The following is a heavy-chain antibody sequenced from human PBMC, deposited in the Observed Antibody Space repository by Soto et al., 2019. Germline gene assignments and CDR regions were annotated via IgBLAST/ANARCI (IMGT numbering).Heavy chain of an antibody. CDR2: IERDDDDK. V-gene: IGHV2-70*13. CDR3: ARSIRGPRRFNGMDV. CDR1: GFSLTSPGMC. Sequence: SGPTLVNPTESLTLTCTFSGFSLTSPGMCVSWIRQPPGKALEWLALIERDDDDKYYSTSLKTRLTISKDTRKNQVVLTMANMDPADTGTYYCARSIRGPRRFNGMDVWGQGTTVTVSS. J-gene: IGHJ6*02. D-gene: IGHD1-20*01.